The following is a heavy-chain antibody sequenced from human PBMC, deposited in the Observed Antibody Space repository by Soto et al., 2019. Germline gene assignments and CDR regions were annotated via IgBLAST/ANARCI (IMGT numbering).Heavy chain of an antibody. CDR2: VNPQSGNR. Sequence: QVQLVQSGAEVRWPGTSVKVSCKGSGYTFSNNDINWVRQAPGQGLEWMGWVNPQSGNRAYAQKFQGRVTMTRDFFKNTVYMELSGLTSEDTAVYYCARRAQIGKQLWLPFDYWAQGTLVTVSS. CDR1: GYTFSNND. V-gene: IGHV1-8*01. CDR3: ARRAQIGKQLWLPFDY. D-gene: IGHD5-18*01. J-gene: IGHJ4*02.